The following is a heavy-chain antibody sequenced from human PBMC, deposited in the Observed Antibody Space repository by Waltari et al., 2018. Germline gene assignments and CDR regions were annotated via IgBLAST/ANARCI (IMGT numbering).Heavy chain of an antibody. V-gene: IGHV4-4*07. CDR3: TSSGYSYGRHYYYYYGMDV. D-gene: IGHD5-18*01. Sequence: QVQLQESGPGLVKPSETLSLTCTVSGGSISSYYWSWIRQPAGKGLEWIGRIYTSGSTNYNPSLKSRVTMSVDTSKNQFSLKLSSVTAADTAVYYCTSSGYSYGRHYYYYYGMDVWGQGTTVTVSS. CDR2: IYTSGST. CDR1: GGSISSYY. J-gene: IGHJ6*02.